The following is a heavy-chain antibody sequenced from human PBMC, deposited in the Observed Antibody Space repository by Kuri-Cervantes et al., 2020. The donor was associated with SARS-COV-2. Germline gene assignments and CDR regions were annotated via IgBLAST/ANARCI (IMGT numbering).Heavy chain of an antibody. CDR3: ARNIN. Sequence: ESLKISCTVSGGSISSSSYYWGWIRQPPGKGLEWIGSIYYSGSTYYNPSLKSRVTISVDTSKNQFSLKLSSVTAADTAVYYCARNINWGQGTMVTVSS. CDR1: GGSISSSSYY. J-gene: IGHJ3*01. V-gene: IGHV4-39*07. CDR2: IYYSGST.